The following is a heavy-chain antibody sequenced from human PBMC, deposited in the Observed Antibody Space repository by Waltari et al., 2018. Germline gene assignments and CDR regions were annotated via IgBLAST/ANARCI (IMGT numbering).Heavy chain of an antibody. D-gene: IGHD6-19*01. V-gene: IGHV3-30*02. J-gene: IGHJ6*02. CDR1: GFTFSSYG. Sequence: QVQLVESGGGVVQPGGSLRLPCAASGFTFSSYGMHWVRQAPGKGLEWVAFIRYDGSNKYYADSVKGRFTISRDNSKNTLYLQMNSLRAEDTAVYYCAKVVAVAGRHYYYGMDVWGQGTTVTVSS. CDR2: IRYDGSNK. CDR3: AKVVAVAGRHYYYGMDV.